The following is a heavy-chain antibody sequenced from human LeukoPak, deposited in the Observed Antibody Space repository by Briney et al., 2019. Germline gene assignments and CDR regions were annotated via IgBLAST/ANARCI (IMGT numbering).Heavy chain of an antibody. CDR1: GFTFSSYA. J-gene: IGHJ4*02. Sequence: GGSLRLSCAASGFTFSSYAMSWVRQAPGKGLEWVSAISGSGGSTYYADSVKGRFTISRDNSRNTLYLQMNSLRAEDTAIYYCARDCTNSVCFDYWGQGTLVTVSS. CDR2: ISGSGGST. D-gene: IGHD2-8*01. CDR3: ARDCTNSVCFDY. V-gene: IGHV3-23*01.